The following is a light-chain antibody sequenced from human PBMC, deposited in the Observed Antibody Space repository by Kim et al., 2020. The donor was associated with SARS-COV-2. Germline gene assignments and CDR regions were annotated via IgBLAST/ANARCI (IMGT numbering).Light chain of an antibody. V-gene: IGKV1-27*01. CDR3: QKYNSALGWA. J-gene: IGKJ1*01. Sequence: SVGDRVTISCRASQGISNYLAWYQQRPGKVPKLLIYGASTLQSGVPSRFSGSGSGTDFTLTISSLQPEDVATYYCQKYNSALGWAFGQGTKVDIK. CDR2: GAS. CDR1: QGISNY.